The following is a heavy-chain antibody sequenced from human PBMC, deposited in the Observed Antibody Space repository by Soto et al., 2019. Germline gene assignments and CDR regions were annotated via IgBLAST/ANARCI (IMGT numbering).Heavy chain of an antibody. CDR3: ARGYYYDDSGPFDH. Sequence: GGSLRLSCAASGFTFSSYAMSWVRQAPGEGQGLRRGLEWVSVIYSAGSTYYADSVKGRYTISRHNLRNTVYLQMNNLKDEDTAVYYCARGYYYDDSGPFDHWGQGTLVTVS. CDR2: IYSAGST. D-gene: IGHD3-22*01. V-gene: IGHV3-53*04. J-gene: IGHJ4*02. CDR1: GFTFSSYA.